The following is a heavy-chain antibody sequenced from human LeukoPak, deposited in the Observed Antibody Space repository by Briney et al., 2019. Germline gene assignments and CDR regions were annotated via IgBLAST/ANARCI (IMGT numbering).Heavy chain of an antibody. Sequence: PGGSLRLSCAASGFTFSSYSMNWVRQAPGKGLEWVSSISSSSTYMYYADSVKGRFTISRDNAKNSMYLQMNSLRAEDTAVYYCGRVGGRSKAAKGDAFDIWGQGTMVTVSS. V-gene: IGHV3-21*01. D-gene: IGHD6-6*01. J-gene: IGHJ3*02. CDR3: GRVGGRSKAAKGDAFDI. CDR2: ISSSSTYM. CDR1: GFTFSSYS.